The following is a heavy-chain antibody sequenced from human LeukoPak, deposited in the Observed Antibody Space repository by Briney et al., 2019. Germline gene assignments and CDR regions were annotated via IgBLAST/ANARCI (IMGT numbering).Heavy chain of an antibody. CDR1: GVSLRSSSFY. D-gene: IGHD3-16*02. Sequence: SETLSLTCTVSGVSLRSSSFYWGWIRQPPGKGPEGFGPIYFDGNTFYNPSLKSRLTISVDMSRSQFSLKLSSVTASDTAMYYCAAENGNFFIGYHYFERWGRGTLVSVSS. V-gene: IGHV4-39*01. J-gene: IGHJ4*02. CDR3: AAENGNFFIGYHYFER. CDR2: IYFDGNT.